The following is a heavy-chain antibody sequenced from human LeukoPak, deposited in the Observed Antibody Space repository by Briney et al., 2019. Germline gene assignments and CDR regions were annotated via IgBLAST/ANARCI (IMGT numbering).Heavy chain of an antibody. CDR3: ARDRRSSSGYYYGAKY. J-gene: IGHJ4*02. CDR1: GYTFTGYY. CDR2: INPNSGGT. D-gene: IGHD3-22*01. Sequence: ASVKVSCKASGYTFTGYYMHWVRQAPGQGLEWMGWINPNSGGTNYAQKFQGRVTMTRDTSISTAYMELSRLRSDDTAVYYCARDRRSSSGYYYGAKYWGQGTLVTVSS. V-gene: IGHV1-2*02.